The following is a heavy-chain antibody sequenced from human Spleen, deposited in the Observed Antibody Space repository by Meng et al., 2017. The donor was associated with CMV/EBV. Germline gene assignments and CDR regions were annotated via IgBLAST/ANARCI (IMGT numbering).Heavy chain of an antibody. Sequence: GESLKISCAASGFTFSSYAMHWVRQAPGKGLEYVSAISSNGGSTYYADSVKGRFTISRDNSKNTLYLQMGSLRAEDMAVYYCARVGIAGVNYFDYWGQGTLVTVSS. CDR1: GFTFSSYA. CDR2: ISSNGGST. D-gene: IGHD3-22*01. V-gene: IGHV3-64*02. J-gene: IGHJ4*02. CDR3: ARVGIAGVNYFDY.